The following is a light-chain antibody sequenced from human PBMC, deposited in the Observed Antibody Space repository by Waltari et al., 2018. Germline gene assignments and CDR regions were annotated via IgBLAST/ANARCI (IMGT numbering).Light chain of an antibody. CDR3: SSYAGSNTYI. CDR1: SSDIGYYNA. Sequence: QAAPTQPPSVSGSPGQSVTISCTGTSSDIGYYNAVSWYQQHPGKAPKLMCYEVSKRPSGVSDRFSGSQSCNTASLTISGLQAEDEADYYCSSYAGSNTYIFGAGTRLTVL. V-gene: IGLV2-11*01. CDR2: EVS. J-gene: IGLJ1*01.